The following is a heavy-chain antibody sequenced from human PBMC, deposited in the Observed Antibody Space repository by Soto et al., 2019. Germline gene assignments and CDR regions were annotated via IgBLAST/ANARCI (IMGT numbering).Heavy chain of an antibody. D-gene: IGHD5-12*01. J-gene: IGHJ6*02. CDR3: ARAEATTQNYYYGMDV. Sequence: QVQLVESGGGVVQPGRSLRLSCAASGFTFSSYGMHWVRQAPGKGLEWVAVIWYDGSNKYYADSVKGRFTITRDNSKNKLYLQMNSRSVEDTAVYYCARAEATTQNYYYGMDVWGQGTTVTVSS. CDR1: GFTFSSYG. V-gene: IGHV3-33*01. CDR2: IWYDGSNK.